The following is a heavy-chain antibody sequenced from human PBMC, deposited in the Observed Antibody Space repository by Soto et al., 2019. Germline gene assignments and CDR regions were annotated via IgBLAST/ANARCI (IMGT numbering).Heavy chain of an antibody. CDR2: ISYDGSNK. V-gene: IGHV3-30-3*01. D-gene: IGHD6-13*01. J-gene: IGHJ4*02. CDR3: ARDSSRGRIGY. CDR1: GFTFSSYA. Sequence: QVQLVGSGGGVVQPGRSLRLSCAASGFTFSSYAMHWVRQAPGKGLEWVAVISYDGSNKYYADSVKGRFTISRDNSKNTLYLQMNSLSAEDTAVYYCARDSSRGRIGYWGQGTLVTVSS.